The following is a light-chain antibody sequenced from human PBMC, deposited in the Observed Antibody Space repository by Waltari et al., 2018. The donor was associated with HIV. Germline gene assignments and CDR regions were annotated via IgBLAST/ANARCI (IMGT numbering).Light chain of an antibody. V-gene: IGKV2-28*01. Sequence: DIVMTQSPLSLPVTPGEPASISCRSSQSLLHSNGFKYLDWYLQKPGQSPQLLIYLGSNRASGVPDRFSGSGSGIDFTLTISRVEAEDVGVYYCMQALQTPWTFGQGTKVEIK. CDR2: LGS. J-gene: IGKJ1*01. CDR3: MQALQTPWT. CDR1: QSLLHSNGFKY.